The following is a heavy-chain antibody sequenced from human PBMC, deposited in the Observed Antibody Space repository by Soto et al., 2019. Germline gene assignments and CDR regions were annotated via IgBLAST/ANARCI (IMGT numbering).Heavy chain of an antibody. CDR1: GGSISSGGYY. CDR2: IYYSGST. CDR3: ARSHYYDSSGYTRGAFDI. J-gene: IGHJ3*02. V-gene: IGHV4-31*03. D-gene: IGHD3-22*01. Sequence: SQTLSLTCTVSGGSISSGGYYWSWIRHHPGKGLECIGYIYYSGSTYYNPSLKSRVTISVDTSKNQFSLKLSSVTAADTAVYYCARSHYYDSSGYTRGAFDIWGQGTMVTV.